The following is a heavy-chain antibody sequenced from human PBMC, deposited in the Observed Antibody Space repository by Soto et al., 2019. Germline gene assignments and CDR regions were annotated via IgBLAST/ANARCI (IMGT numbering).Heavy chain of an antibody. Sequence: EVQLLESGGGLVQPGGSLRLSCPTSGFTFSNYAMIWIRQAPGKGLEWVSIISGSGNTTYYGDSVKGRVTISRDNFKNTLYLHMNSLRAEDTAVYYCAKGGLLKLHPYSWFDPWGQGTLVTVSS. J-gene: IGHJ5*02. CDR2: ISGSGNTT. CDR3: AKGGLLKLHPYSWFDP. CDR1: GFTFSNYA. V-gene: IGHV3-23*01. D-gene: IGHD1-26*01.